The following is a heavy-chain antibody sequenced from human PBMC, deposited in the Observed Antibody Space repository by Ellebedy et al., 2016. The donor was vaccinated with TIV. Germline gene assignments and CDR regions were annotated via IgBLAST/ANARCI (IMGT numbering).Heavy chain of an antibody. V-gene: IGHV3-7*01. CDR1: GFTFSGYY. CDR2: IKQDGSEK. CDR3: ARDRYCSGGSCYSHFDY. J-gene: IGHJ4*02. Sequence: GESLKISCAASGFTFSGYYMSWFRQAPGKGLEWVANIKQDGSEKYYVDSVKGRFTISRDNAKNSLYLQMNSLRAEDTAVYYCARDRYCSGGSCYSHFDYWGQGTLVTVSS. D-gene: IGHD2-15*01.